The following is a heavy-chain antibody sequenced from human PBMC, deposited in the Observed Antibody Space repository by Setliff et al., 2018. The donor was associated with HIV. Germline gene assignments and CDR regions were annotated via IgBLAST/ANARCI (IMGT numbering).Heavy chain of an antibody. V-gene: IGHV1-3*01. CDR3: AREPGGYCSGGSCYWSRDYYYGMDV. CDR2: INVGHGRT. Sequence: ASVKVSCKASGYTFTSYAMHWVRQAPGQRLEWMGWINVGHGRTKYSQKFQDRVTFTRDASASTAYMDLSSLISEDTAVYYCAREPGGYCSGGSCYWSRDYYYGMDVWGQGTTVTVSS. D-gene: IGHD2-15*01. CDR1: GYTFTSYA. J-gene: IGHJ6*02.